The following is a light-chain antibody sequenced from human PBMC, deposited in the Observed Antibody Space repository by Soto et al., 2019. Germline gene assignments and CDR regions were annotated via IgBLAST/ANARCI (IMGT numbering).Light chain of an antibody. Sequence: EIVTTQSPAALSVSAGERSTLSCRASQSLANSFIAWYQQKPGQAPRLLIYDTSSRASGIPDRFSGSGSGTDFTLTISRLETEDFAVFYCQQYGTSEIIFGQGTRLENK. J-gene: IGKJ5*01. V-gene: IGKV3-20*01. CDR3: QQYGTSEII. CDR2: DTS. CDR1: QSLANSF.